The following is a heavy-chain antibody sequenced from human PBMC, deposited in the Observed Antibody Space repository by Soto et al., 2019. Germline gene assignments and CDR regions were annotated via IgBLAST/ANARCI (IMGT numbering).Heavy chain of an antibody. J-gene: IGHJ5*02. CDR1: GGSISSSSYY. Sequence: SETLSLTCTVSGGSISSSSYYWGWIRQPPGKGLEWIGSIYYSGSTYYNPSLKSRVTISVDTSKNQFSLKLSSVTAADTAVYYCARHTGGHYGSGSYYKKPNNWFDPWGQGTLVTVS. D-gene: IGHD3-10*01. CDR2: IYYSGST. V-gene: IGHV4-39*01. CDR3: ARHTGGHYGSGSYYKKPNNWFDP.